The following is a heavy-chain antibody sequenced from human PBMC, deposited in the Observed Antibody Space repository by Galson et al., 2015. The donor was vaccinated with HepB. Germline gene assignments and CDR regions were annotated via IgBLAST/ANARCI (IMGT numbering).Heavy chain of an antibody. Sequence: SLRLSCAASGFTFSSYAMHWVRQAPGKGLEWVAVISYDGSNKYYADSVKGRFTISRDNSKNTLYLQMNSLRAEDTAVYYCAGDDRREGKTVGATGVGYWGQGTLVTVSS. CDR1: GFTFSSYA. CDR3: AGDDRREGKTVGATGVGY. CDR2: ISYDGSNK. V-gene: IGHV3-30-3*01. J-gene: IGHJ4*02. D-gene: IGHD1-26*01.